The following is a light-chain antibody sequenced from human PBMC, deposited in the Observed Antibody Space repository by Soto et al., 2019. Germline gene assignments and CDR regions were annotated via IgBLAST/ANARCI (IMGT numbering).Light chain of an antibody. CDR2: DVD. CDR3: SLFTSTSVV. CDR1: SSDVGDYNY. V-gene: IGLV2-14*01. J-gene: IGLJ2*01. Sequence: QSALTQPASVSGSPGQSITISCTGTSSDVGDYNYVSWYQQRPGKAPKLMIFDVDNRPSGVSNRFSGSKSGNTASLTISGLQGEDEADYYCSLFTSTSVVFGGGTKVTVL.